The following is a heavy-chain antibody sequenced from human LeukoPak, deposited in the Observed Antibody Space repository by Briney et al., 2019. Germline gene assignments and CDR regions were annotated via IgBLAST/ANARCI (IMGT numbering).Heavy chain of an antibody. CDR3: APGSVGDYGS. Sequence: GGSLRLSCAASGFTFSSYAMHWVRQAPGKGLEWVAVISYDGSNKYYADSVKGRFTISRDNSKNTLYLQMNSLRAEDTAVYYCAPGSVGDYGSWGQGTLVTVSS. CDR2: ISYDGSNK. CDR1: GFTFSSYA. V-gene: IGHV3-30*04. J-gene: IGHJ5*02. D-gene: IGHD4-17*01.